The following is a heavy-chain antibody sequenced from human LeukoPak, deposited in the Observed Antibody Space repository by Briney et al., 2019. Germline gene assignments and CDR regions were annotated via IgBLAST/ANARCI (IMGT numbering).Heavy chain of an antibody. CDR1: GFTFSSYE. D-gene: IGHD3-22*01. J-gene: IGHJ1*01. Sequence: PGGSLRLSCAASGFTFSSYEMNWVRQAPGKGLEWVSYISSSGSTIYYADSVKGRFTISRDNAKNSLYLQMNSLRAEDTAVYYCAKSGGWYYYDSSGYEAEYFQHWGQGTLVTVSS. CDR3: AKSGGWYYYDSSGYEAEYFQH. V-gene: IGHV3-48*03. CDR2: ISSSGSTI.